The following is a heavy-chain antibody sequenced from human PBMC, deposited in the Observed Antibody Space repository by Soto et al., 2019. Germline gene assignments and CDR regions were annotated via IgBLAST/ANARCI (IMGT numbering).Heavy chain of an antibody. CDR1: GFTFSSYW. Sequence: EVQLVESGGGLVRPGGSLRLSCADSGFTFSSYWMHWVRQAPGKGLVWVSRMNEDGGTTDYADSVKGRLTICRDNAKNTVYQQMNSLRVEDTAVYDWASDLSGRADVWRQGPTVTVSS. D-gene: IGHD3-10*01. CDR2: MNEDGGTT. V-gene: IGHV3-74*02. CDR3: ASDLSGRADV. J-gene: IGHJ6*02.